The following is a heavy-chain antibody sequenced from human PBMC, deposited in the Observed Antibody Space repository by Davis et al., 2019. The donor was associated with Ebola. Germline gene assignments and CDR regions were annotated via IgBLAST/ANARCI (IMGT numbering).Heavy chain of an antibody. V-gene: IGHV3-7*03. CDR2: IKQDGGER. CDR3: AREPGYHFDY. Sequence: GGSLRLSCAAPGFTFSTYWMSWVRQAPGKGLEWVANIKQDGGERYYVDSVKGRFTISRDNAKNSLYLQINSLRAEDTAVYFCAREPGYHFDYWGQGTLVTVSS. J-gene: IGHJ4*02. D-gene: IGHD6-25*01. CDR1: GFTFSTYW.